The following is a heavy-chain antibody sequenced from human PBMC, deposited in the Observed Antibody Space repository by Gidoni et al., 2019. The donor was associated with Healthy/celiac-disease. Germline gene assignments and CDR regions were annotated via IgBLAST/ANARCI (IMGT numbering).Heavy chain of an antibody. CDR2: IIPIFGTA. V-gene: IGHV1-69*06. CDR1: GGTFSSSA. CDR3: AREYYDYIWGSYRWGYFDY. Sequence: QVQLVQSGAEVKKPGHSVKVSCKASGGTFSSSAISWVRQAPGQGLEWMGGIIPIFGTANYAQKFQGRVTITADKSTSTAYMELSSLRSEDTAVYYCAREYYDYIWGSYRWGYFDYWGQGTLVTVSS. J-gene: IGHJ4*02. D-gene: IGHD3-16*02.